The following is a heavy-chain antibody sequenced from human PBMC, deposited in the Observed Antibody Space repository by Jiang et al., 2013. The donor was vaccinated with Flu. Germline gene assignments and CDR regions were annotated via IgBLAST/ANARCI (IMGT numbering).Heavy chain of an antibody. Sequence: GSGLVKPSETLSLTCTVSGGSISSYYWSWIRQPPGKGLEWIGYIYYSGSTNYNPSLKSRVTISVDTSKNQFSLKLTSVTAADTAVYYCARQHENYYYYGMDVWGKGTTVTVSS. V-gene: IGHV4-59*08. CDR3: ARQHENYYYYGMDV. CDR1: GGSISSYY. CDR2: IYYSGST. J-gene: IGHJ6*04.